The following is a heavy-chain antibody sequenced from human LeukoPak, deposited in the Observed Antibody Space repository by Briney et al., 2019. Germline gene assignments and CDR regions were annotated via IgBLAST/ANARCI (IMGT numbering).Heavy chain of an antibody. CDR2: ISSSSSYI. CDR1: GFTFSSYS. J-gene: IGHJ3*02. CDR3: ARAQITYGDYVRTQAFDI. D-gene: IGHD4-17*01. V-gene: IGHV3-21*01. Sequence: GGSLRLSCAASGFTFSSYSMNWVRQAPGKGLEWVSSISSSSSYIYYADSVKGRFTISRDNAKNSLYLQMNSLRAEDTAVYYCARAQITYGDYVRTQAFDIWGQGTMVTVSS.